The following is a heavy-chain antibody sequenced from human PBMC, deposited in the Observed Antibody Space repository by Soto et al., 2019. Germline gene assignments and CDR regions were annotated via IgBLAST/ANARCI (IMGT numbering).Heavy chain of an antibody. Sequence: SGPTLVNPTQTLTLTCTFSGFSLSTSGMCVSWIRQPPGKALEWLARIDWDDDKYYSTSLKTRLTISKDTSKSQVVLTMTNMDPVDTATYYCARDSVALYYYYYGMDVWGQGTTVTVSS. CDR2: IDWDDDK. CDR1: GFSLSTSGMC. CDR3: ARDSVALYYYYYGMDV. J-gene: IGHJ6*02. D-gene: IGHD2-21*01. V-gene: IGHV2-70*11.